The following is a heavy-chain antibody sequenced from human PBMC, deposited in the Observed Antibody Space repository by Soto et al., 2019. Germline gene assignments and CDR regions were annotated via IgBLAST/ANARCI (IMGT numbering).Heavy chain of an antibody. CDR2: ISSDGANK. J-gene: IGHJ4*02. V-gene: IGHV3-23*01. Sequence: LRFSCAVFGFTFNSRSSHGMSWVRQAPGKGPEWVSTISSDGANKHYAESVKGRFTISKDTSRNTVDLHMNSLGAEDTAMYFCVSWVSQHFDYWGQGILVTVSS. CDR3: VSWVSQHFDY. D-gene: IGHD2-8*01. CDR1: GFTFNSRSSHG.